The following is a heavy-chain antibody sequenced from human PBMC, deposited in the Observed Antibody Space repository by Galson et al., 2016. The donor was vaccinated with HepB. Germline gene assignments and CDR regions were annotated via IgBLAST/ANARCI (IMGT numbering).Heavy chain of an antibody. J-gene: IGHJ6*02. Sequence: QSGAEVKKPGESLKISCKESGYSFTSYWIGWVRQMPGEGLEWMGIIYTGDSDTRYSPPFQGQVTMSVDKSISTAYLQWSSLKASDTGEYFCARAAAGDYLYYGVDVWGQGTTVTVSS. CDR3: ARAAAGDYLYYGVDV. D-gene: IGHD6-13*01. V-gene: IGHV5-51*01. CDR2: IYTGDSDT. CDR1: GYSFTSYW.